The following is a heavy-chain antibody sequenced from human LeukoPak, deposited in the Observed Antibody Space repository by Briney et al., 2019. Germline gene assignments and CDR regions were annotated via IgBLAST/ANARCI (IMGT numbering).Heavy chain of an antibody. CDR2: INHSGNT. V-gene: IGHV4-34*01. CDR1: GGSFSGYY. Sequence: SETLSLTCAVYGGSFSGYYWSWICQPPGKGLEWIGEINHSGNTNSNPSLKSRVTMSVDTSKNQLSLKLSSLTAADTAMYYCARREPHGDYGGKIHYYYYMDVWGKGTTITISS. D-gene: IGHD4-23*01. J-gene: IGHJ6*03. CDR3: ARREPHGDYGGKIHYYYYMDV.